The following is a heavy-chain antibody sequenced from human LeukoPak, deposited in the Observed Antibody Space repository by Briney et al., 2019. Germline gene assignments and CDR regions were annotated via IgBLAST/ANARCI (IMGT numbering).Heavy chain of an antibody. J-gene: IGHJ4*02. V-gene: IGHV1-46*01. Sequence: ASVKVSCKASGYTFISYYMHWVRQAPGQGLEWMGIINPSGGSTSYAQKFQGRVTMTRDTSTSTVYMELSSLRSEDTAVYYCARDPPHYYDSSGNDYWGQGTLVTVSS. D-gene: IGHD3-22*01. CDR2: INPSGGST. CDR3: ARDPPHYYDSSGNDY. CDR1: GYTFISYY.